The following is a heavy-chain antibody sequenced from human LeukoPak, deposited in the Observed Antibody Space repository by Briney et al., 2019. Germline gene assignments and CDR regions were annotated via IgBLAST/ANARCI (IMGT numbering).Heavy chain of an antibody. Sequence: GGSLRLSCAASGFTFSDYSMNWVRQAPGMGLEWVANIKQDGSEKYYVDSVKGRFTISRDNAKNSLYLQMNSLRAEDTAVYYCARDSLGADYWGQGTLVTVSS. CDR2: IKQDGSEK. CDR1: GFTFSDYS. J-gene: IGHJ4*02. D-gene: IGHD7-27*01. CDR3: ARDSLGADY. V-gene: IGHV3-7*01.